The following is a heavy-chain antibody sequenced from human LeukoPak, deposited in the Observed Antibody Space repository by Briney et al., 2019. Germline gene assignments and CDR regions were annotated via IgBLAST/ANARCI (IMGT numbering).Heavy chain of an antibody. V-gene: IGHV4-59*08. Sequence: SETLSLTCTVSGGSISSYYWSWIRQPPGKGQEWIGYIYYSGSTNYNPSLKSRVTISVDTSKNQFSLKLSSVTAADTAVYYCASSGPPYYYYGMDVWGQGTTVTVSS. CDR2: IYYSGST. CDR3: ASSGPPYYYYGMDV. J-gene: IGHJ6*02. CDR1: GGSISSYY. D-gene: IGHD1-14*01.